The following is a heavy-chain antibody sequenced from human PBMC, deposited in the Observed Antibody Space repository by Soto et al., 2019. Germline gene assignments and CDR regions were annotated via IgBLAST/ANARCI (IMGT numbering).Heavy chain of an antibody. CDR2: IYYSGNT. CDR1: GGSISSGDYY. Sequence: QVQLQESGPGLVKPSQTLSLTCTVSGGSISSGDYYWSWIRQPPGKGLEWIGYIYYSGNTYYNPSLKSRVTISVDTSKNQFSLKLSSVTAADTAVYYCARVAVVVPAANPFCDYWGQGTLVTVSS. J-gene: IGHJ4*02. D-gene: IGHD2-2*01. V-gene: IGHV4-31*03. CDR3: ARVAVVVPAANPFCDY.